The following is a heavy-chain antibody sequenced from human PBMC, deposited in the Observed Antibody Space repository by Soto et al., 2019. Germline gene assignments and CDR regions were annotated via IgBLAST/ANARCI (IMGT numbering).Heavy chain of an antibody. D-gene: IGHD5-12*01. J-gene: IGHJ2*01. V-gene: IGHV3-13*01. CDR1: GFTFSNYD. Sequence: GGSLRLSCAASGFTFSNYDMHWVRQATGKGLEWVSAIDIAGDTYYPDSVKGRFTISGEKAKNSLYLQMNSLRADDTAVYYCARAARWLQSRYFDLWGRGTLVTVSS. CDR3: ARAARWLQSRYFDL. CDR2: IDIAGDT.